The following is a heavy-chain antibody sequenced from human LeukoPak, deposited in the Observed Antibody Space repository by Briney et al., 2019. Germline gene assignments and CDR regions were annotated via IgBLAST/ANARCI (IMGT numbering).Heavy chain of an antibody. CDR3: ARTSGYYFVYYYGMDV. D-gene: IGHD3-22*01. CDR2: MNPNSGNT. J-gene: IGHJ6*02. CDR1: GYTFTGYY. V-gene: IGHV1-8*02. Sequence: GASVKVSCKASGYTFTGYYMHWVRQAPGQGLEWMGWMNPNSGNTGYAQKFQGRVTMTRNTSISTAYMELSSLRSEDTAVYYCARTSGYYFVYYYGMDVWGQGTTVTVSS.